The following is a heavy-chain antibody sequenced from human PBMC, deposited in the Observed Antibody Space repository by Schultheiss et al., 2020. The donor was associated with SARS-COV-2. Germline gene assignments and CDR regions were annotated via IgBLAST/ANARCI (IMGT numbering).Heavy chain of an antibody. Sequence: GESLKISCVTSGFSFRSYGMHWVRQAPGKGLEWLTLISYDSTNIHYADSVKGRFTISRDNSKNTLYLQMNSLRPEDTAIYYCARDLPPHDYWGQGTLVTVSS. J-gene: IGHJ4*02. V-gene: IGHV3-30*19. CDR3: ARDLPPHDY. CDR2: ISYDSTNI. CDR1: GFSFRSYG.